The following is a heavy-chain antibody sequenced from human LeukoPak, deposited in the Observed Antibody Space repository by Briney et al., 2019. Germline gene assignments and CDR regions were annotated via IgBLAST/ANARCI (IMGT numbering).Heavy chain of an antibody. CDR1: EFTFNGSA. CDR3: TRRTEFDY. Sequence: GGSLRLSCAASEFTFNGSAIHWVRQASGKGLEWVGRIRSKANNYATAFAASVKGRFTISRDDSTNTAYLQMNSLKTEDTAVYYCTRRTEFDYWGQGTLVTVSS. J-gene: IGHJ4*02. V-gene: IGHV3-73*01. CDR2: IRSKANNYAT. D-gene: IGHD1-1*01.